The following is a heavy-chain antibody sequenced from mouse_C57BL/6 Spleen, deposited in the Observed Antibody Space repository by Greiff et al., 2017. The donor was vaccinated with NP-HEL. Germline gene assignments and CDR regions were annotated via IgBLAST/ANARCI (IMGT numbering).Heavy chain of an antibody. J-gene: IGHJ1*01. CDR2: IYTRSGKT. Sequence: VQLQQSGAELARPGASVKLSCKASGYTFTSYGISWVKQRTGQGLEWIGEIYTRSGKTYYNEKFKGKATLTADKSSSTAYMALRSLTSEDSAVYFCARDLLPVIFDFWGPGTTVTVSS. CDR1: GYTFTSYG. CDR3: ARDLLPVIFDF. V-gene: IGHV1-81*01. D-gene: IGHD2-10*01.